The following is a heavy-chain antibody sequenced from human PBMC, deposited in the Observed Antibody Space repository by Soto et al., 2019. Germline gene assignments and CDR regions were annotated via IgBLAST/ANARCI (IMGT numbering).Heavy chain of an antibody. CDR2: IYYSGST. CDR3: ARDYQPIRKYDFWSGYPGGMDV. D-gene: IGHD3-3*01. Sequence: PETLSLTCTVSGGSISSYYWRWIRQPPGTGLEWLGYIYYSGSTNYNPSLKSRVTISVDTSKNQFSLKLSSVTAADTAVYYCARDYQPIRKYDFWSGYPGGMDVWGQGTTVTVSS. J-gene: IGHJ6*02. V-gene: IGHV4-59*01. CDR1: GGSISSYY.